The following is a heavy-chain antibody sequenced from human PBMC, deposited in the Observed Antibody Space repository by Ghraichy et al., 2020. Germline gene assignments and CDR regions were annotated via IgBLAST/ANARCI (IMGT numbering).Heavy chain of an antibody. CDR2: IYYSGST. CDR1: GGSVSSGSYY. CDR3: ARGAGYSSSWYDV. J-gene: IGHJ6*04. D-gene: IGHD6-13*01. V-gene: IGHV4-61*01. Sequence: SETLSLTCTVSGGSVSSGSYYWSWIRQPPGKGLEWIGYIYYSGSTNYNPSLKSRVTISVDTSKNQFSLKLSSVTAADTAVYYCARGAGYSSSWYDVWGKGTTVTVSS.